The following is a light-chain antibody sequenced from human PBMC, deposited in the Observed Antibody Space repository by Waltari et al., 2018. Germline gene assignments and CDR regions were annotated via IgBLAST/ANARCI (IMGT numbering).Light chain of an antibody. CDR1: SREVGHYDW. CDR3: TSYTSSHSLV. V-gene: IGLV2-14*03. CDR2: DVS. J-gene: IGLJ1*01. Sequence: QSALTQPASVSGSPGQSITISCTGTSREVGHYDWVSWYQQHPGKAPKVVIFDVSYRPSGVSNRFSGSKSGNTASLTISGLQAEDEADYYCTSYTSSHSLVFGTGTKVTVL.